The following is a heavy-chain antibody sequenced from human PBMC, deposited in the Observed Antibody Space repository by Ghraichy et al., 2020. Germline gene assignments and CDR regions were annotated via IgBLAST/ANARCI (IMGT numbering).Heavy chain of an antibody. D-gene: IGHD2-15*01. CDR2: IYPGNSET. V-gene: IGHV5-51*01. Sequence: GESMNISCKASGYSFSNYWIGWVRQMPGKGLEWMGIIYPGNSETRYSPSFQGQVTISADKSLTTAYLQWSSLTASDTAMYYCARFDCTGDNCYIRGMDFDYWGQGTLVTVSS. CDR1: GYSFSNYW. J-gene: IGHJ4*02. CDR3: ARFDCTGDNCYIRGMDFDY.